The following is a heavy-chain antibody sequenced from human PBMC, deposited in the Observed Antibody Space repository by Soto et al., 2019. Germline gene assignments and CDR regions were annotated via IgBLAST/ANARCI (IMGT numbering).Heavy chain of an antibody. Sequence: SGPTLVNPTQTLTLTCTFSGFSLSTSGVGVGWIRQPPGKALEWLGIIYWDDDKRYSPSLKSRVTITKDTFKNQLVLTMTNMDPVDTATYYCAHLPWKQLWPRTPVVYWGQGTPVTVSS. J-gene: IGHJ4*02. D-gene: IGHD5-18*01. CDR1: GFSLSTSGVG. CDR2: IYWDDDK. V-gene: IGHV2-5*02. CDR3: AHLPWKQLWPRTPVVY.